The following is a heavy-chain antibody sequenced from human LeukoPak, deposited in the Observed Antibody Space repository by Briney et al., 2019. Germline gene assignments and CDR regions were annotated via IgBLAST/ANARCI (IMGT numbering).Heavy chain of an antibody. Sequence: GGSLRLSCAASGFTFSSYGMHWVRQAPGKGLEGVAVISYDGSNKYYADSVKGRFTISRDNSKNTLYLQMNSLRAEDTAVYYCAKNTYYDTGTYYFDYWGQGTLVTVSS. CDR2: ISYDGSNK. CDR1: GFTFSSYG. D-gene: IGHD3-10*01. CDR3: AKNTYYDTGTYYFDY. J-gene: IGHJ4*02. V-gene: IGHV3-30*18.